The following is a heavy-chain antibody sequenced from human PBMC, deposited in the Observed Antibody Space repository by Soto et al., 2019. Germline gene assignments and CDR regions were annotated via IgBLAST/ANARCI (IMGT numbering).Heavy chain of an antibody. CDR3: ARLGGITILLNWFVP. CDR2: IYYSGST. J-gene: IGHJ5*02. D-gene: IGHD3-9*01. V-gene: IGHV4-39*01. CDR1: GGSISSSSYY. Sequence: QLQLQESGPGLVKPSETLSLTCTVSGGSISSSSYYWGWIRQPPGKGLEWIGSIYYSGSTYYNPSLKSRVTISIDTSKNQFSLKLSSVTAADTAVYYCARLGGITILLNWFVPWGQGTLVTVSS.